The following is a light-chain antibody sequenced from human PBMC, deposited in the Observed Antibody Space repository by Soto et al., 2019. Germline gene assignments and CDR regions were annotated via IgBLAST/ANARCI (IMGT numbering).Light chain of an antibody. J-gene: IGLJ3*02. Sequence: QSVLTQPPSGSGTPGQGVTISCSGSTSNIGNNYVFWYQQVAGTAPKLLIHTNNRRSSGVLDRVSASKSAATASMAISRPRSEAEADYYCAVWDDNLRGLGVFGGGTKVTVL. CDR1: TSNIGNNY. CDR3: AVWDDNLRGLGV. CDR2: TNN. V-gene: IGLV1-47*02.